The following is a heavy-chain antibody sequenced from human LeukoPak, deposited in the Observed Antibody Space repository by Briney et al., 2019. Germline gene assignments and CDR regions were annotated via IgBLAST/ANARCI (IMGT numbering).Heavy chain of an antibody. CDR1: GFTFSSYG. CDR3: AKDIGLVGATRYYFDY. J-gene: IGHJ4*02. D-gene: IGHD1-26*01. V-gene: IGHV3-33*06. CDR2: IWYDGSNK. Sequence: PGRSLRLSCAASGFTFSSYGMHWVRQAPGKGLEWVAVIWYDGSNKYYADSVKGRFTISRDNSQNTLYLQMNSLRVEDTAVYYCAKDIGLVGATRYYFDYWGQGTLVTVPS.